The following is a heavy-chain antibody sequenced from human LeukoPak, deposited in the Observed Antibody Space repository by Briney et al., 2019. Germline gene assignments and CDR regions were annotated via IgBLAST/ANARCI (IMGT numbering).Heavy chain of an antibody. CDR3: ARGTTVTTFYYYYMDV. D-gene: IGHD4-11*01. CDR1: GYTFTGYY. V-gene: IGHV1-2*02. CDR2: INPNSGGT. Sequence: ASVKVSCKASGYTFTGYYMHWVRQAPGQGLEWMGWINPNSGGTNYAQKFQGRVTITRNTSISTAYMELSSLRSEDTAVYYCARGTTVTTFYYYYMDVWGKGTTVTVSS. J-gene: IGHJ6*03.